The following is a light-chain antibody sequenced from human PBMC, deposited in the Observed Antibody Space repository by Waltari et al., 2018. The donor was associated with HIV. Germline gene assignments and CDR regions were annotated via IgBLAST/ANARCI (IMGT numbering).Light chain of an antibody. J-gene: IGKJ3*01. CDR2: AAS. CDR1: QSVSSSY. Sequence: EIVLTQSPGTLSLSPGERATLSCRASQSVSSSYLGWYQQKPGQAPMLLIYAASSRATGIPDRFSGSGSGTDFTLTSSRLEPEDFAVYYCQRYGSSPLFTFGPGTKVDI. CDR3: QRYGSSPLFT. V-gene: IGKV3-20*01.